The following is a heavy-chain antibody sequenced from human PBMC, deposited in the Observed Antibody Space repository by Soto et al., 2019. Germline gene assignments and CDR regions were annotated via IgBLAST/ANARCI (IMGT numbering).Heavy chain of an antibody. J-gene: IGHJ4*02. D-gene: IGHD5-18*01. Sequence: GGSLRLSCAAAVSTFSSYGMHWVRQAPGKGLEWVAVISNDGSEKYYVDSVKGRFTISRDNSKNTLYLQMNSLRPEDTAVYYCAKIYSQVQLWGRYDYWTPGTTVNVHS. CDR3: AKIYSQVQLWGRYDY. CDR2: ISNDGSEK. CDR1: VSTFSSYG. V-gene: IGHV3-30*18.